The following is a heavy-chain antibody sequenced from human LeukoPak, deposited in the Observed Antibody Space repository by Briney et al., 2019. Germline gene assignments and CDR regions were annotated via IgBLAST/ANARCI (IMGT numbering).Heavy chain of an antibody. CDR1: GYSFTSYW. CDR2: IYPGDSDI. D-gene: IGHD6-19*01. V-gene: IGHV5-51*01. CDR3: ARTAVAGPGRYYFDY. J-gene: IGHJ4*02. Sequence: GESLKISCKGSGYSFTSYWIGWVRRMPGKGLEWMGIIYPGDSDIRYSPSFQGQVTISADKSISTAYLQWSSLKASDTAMYYCARTAVAGPGRYYFDYWGQGTLVTVSS.